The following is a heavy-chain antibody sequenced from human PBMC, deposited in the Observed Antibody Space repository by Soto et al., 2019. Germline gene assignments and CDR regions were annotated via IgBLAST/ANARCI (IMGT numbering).Heavy chain of an antibody. CDR1: GDSISNYY. V-gene: IGHV4-59*01. D-gene: IGHD4-17*01. Sequence: QVHLQESGPGLVKPSETLSLTCTVSGDSISNYYWTWIRQSPGKGLEWIGFIYYSGSTNYNPSLKSRATMSIDTSKNQFSLKLGSVTAADTAVYYCARDDYGDSNEFDYWGQGTLVTVSS. CDR3: ARDDYGDSNEFDY. CDR2: IYYSGST. J-gene: IGHJ4*02.